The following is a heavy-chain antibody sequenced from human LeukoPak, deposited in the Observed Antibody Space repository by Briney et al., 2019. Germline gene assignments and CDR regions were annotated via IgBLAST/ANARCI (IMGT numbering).Heavy chain of an antibody. CDR2: ISHSGTT. CDR3: ARGADTY. CDR1: GGSFSGYY. Sequence: SETLSLTCAVYGGSFSGYYWTWLRQPPGKGLEWIGEISHSGTTNYNPSLKSRVTISVDTSKNQFSLRLTSVTAADTAVYYCARGADTYWGQGTLVTVSS. V-gene: IGHV4-34*01. D-gene: IGHD5-18*01. J-gene: IGHJ4*02.